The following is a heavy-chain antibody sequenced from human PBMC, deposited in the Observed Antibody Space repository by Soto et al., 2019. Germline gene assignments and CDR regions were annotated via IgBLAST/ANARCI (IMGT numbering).Heavy chain of an antibody. Sequence: SETLSLTCTVSGGPISGHYWSWIRQSPGKGLEWIEYIYYSGSTNYNPSLKSRVTISVDTSKNQISLKLSTVTAADTAVYYCVRTLTSGRQDSWGQGTLVTVSS. CDR2: IYYSGST. D-gene: IGHD3-10*01. J-gene: IGHJ5*01. V-gene: IGHV4-59*11. CDR3: VRTLTSGRQDS. CDR1: GGPISGHY.